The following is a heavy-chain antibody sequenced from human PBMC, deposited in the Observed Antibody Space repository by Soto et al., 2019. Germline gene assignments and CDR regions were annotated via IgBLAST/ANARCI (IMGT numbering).Heavy chain of an antibody. CDR3: ASPLTPANSYFDL. V-gene: IGHV4-59*01. CDR2: IYYSGST. CDR1: GGSISSYF. J-gene: IGHJ2*01. D-gene: IGHD3-9*01. Sequence: SETLCLTCTVSGGSISSYFWSWIRQPPGKGLEWIGYIYYSGSTNYNPSLKSRVTISVDTSKNQFSLKLSSVTAADTAVYYCASPLTPANSYFDLWGRGNLVTVSS.